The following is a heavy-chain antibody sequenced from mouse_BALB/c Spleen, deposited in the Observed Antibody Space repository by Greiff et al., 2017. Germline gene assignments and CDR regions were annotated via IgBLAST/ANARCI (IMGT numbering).Heavy chain of an antibody. CDR2: ISTYYGDA. D-gene: IGHD2-10*02. Sequence: VQLQQSGAELLRPGVSVKISCKGSGYTFTDYAMHWVKQSHAKSLEWIGVISTYYGDASYNQKFKGKATMTVDKSSSTAYMELARLTSEDSAIYYCATYGNYYAMDYWGQGTSVTVSS. J-gene: IGHJ4*01. CDR1: GYTFTDYA. CDR3: ATYGNYYAMDY. V-gene: IGHV1S137*01.